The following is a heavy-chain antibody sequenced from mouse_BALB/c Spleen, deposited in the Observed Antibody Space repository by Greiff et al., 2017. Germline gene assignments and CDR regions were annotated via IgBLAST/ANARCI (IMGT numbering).Heavy chain of an antibody. J-gene: IGHJ1*01. D-gene: IGHD1-1*01. Sequence: EVQLQQSGPGLVKPSQSLSLTCSVTGYSITSGYYWTWIRQFPGNKLEWMGYISYDGSNNYNPSLKNRISITRDTSKNQFFLKLNSVTTEDTATYYCARYYGSSPADWYFDVWGAGTTVTVSS. CDR3: ARYYGSSPADWYFDV. V-gene: IGHV3-6*02. CDR1: GYSITSGYY. CDR2: ISYDGSN.